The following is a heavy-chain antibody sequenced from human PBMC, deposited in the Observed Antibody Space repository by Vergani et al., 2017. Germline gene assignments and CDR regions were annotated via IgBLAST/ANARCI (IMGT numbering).Heavy chain of an antibody. D-gene: IGHD1-26*01. J-gene: IGHJ4*02. CDR2: ISASGGST. CDR3: AKDRPRDWETPLFLFDY. Sequence: EVQLLESGGGLVQPGESLRHSCTVSGFTFTSYGISWVRQAPGKGLEWVSGISASGGSTYYTDSVKGRFIISRDISKNTLYLQMSSLRADDTAVYYCAKDRPRDWETPLFLFDYWGQGTLVAVSS. V-gene: IGHV3-23*01. CDR1: GFTFTSYG.